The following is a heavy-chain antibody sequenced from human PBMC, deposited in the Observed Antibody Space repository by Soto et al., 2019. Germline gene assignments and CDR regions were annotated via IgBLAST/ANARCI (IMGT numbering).Heavy chain of an antibody. J-gene: IGHJ6*03. CDR2: ISWNSDVI. CDR1: GFNINYYA. CDR3: AKDSQFYYMDV. Sequence: EMLLVESGGGLAQPGRSLRLSCAASGFNINYYAMHWVRQAPGKGLEWVSGISWNSDVIGYADSVKGRFTISRDNAKNSLYLQMNSLSAEDTALYYCAKDSQFYYMDVWGQGTTVTVS. V-gene: IGHV3-9*01.